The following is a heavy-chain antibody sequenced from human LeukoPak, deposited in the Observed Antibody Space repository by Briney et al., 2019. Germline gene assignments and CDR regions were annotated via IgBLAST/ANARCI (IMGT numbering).Heavy chain of an antibody. Sequence: GASLRLSCAASGFTFSSYAMSWVRQAPGKGLEWVSAISGSGGSTYYADPVKGRFTISRDNSKNTLYLQMNSLRAEDTAVYYCAKVYFDSGWVDYWGQGTLVTFSS. CDR3: AKVYFDSGWVDY. CDR1: GFTFSSYA. CDR2: ISGSGGST. J-gene: IGHJ4*02. V-gene: IGHV3-23*01. D-gene: IGHD6-19*01.